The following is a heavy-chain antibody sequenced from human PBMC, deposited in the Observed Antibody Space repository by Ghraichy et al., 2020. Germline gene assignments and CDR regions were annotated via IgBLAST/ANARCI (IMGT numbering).Heavy chain of an antibody. CDR1: GFSLSTSGVG. V-gene: IGHV2-5*02. Sequence: GPTLVKPTQTLTLTCTFSGFSLSTSGVGVGWIRQPPGKALEWLALIYWDDDKRYSPSLKSRLTITKDTSKNQVVLTMTNMDPVDTATYYCAHVAFGGITIFGVVIPTFDYWGQGTLVTVSS. CDR3: AHVAFGGITIFGVVIPTFDY. J-gene: IGHJ4*02. D-gene: IGHD3-3*01. CDR2: IYWDDDK.